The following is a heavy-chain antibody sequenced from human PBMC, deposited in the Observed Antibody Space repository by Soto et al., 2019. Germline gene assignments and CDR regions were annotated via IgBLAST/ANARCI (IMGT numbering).Heavy chain of an antibody. Sequence: QVQLVQSGAEVKKPGASVNVPCKASGYTFTSYDINWMRQATGQGLEWMGWMNPNSGNKGYAQKFQGRVTTTRNTSLRTAYIELGSLRSVDTAVYYCAREVNFYGLDVWGQGTTVSVSS. CDR1: GYTFTSYD. D-gene: IGHD1-1*01. CDR2: MNPNSGNK. J-gene: IGHJ6*02. CDR3: AREVNFYGLDV. V-gene: IGHV1-8*01.